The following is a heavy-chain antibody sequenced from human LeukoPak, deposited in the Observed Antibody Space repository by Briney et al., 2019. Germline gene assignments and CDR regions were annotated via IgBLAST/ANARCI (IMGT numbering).Heavy chain of an antibody. CDR1: GFNFGSYV. CDR3: ARGWSVGVVIRTLDF. J-gene: IGHJ4*02. Sequence: GGSLRLSCAASGFNFGSYVMHWVRQAPGKGLEWVALISYDGTNKDYADSVKGRFTISTDNSKNTVYLQMNSLRAEDTAVYYCARGWSVGVVIRTLDFWGQGTLVTISS. CDR2: ISYDGTNK. D-gene: IGHD3-3*01. V-gene: IGHV3-30-3*01.